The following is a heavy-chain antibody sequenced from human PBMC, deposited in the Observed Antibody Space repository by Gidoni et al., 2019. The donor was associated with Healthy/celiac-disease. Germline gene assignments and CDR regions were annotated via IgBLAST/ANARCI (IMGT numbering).Heavy chain of an antibody. J-gene: IGHJ3*02. CDR1: AFTFSSYD. Sequence: EVQLVESGGGLVQPGGSLRLSCAASAFTFSSYDMHWVRQATGKGLEWVSAIGTAGDTYYPGSVKGRFTISRENAKNSLYLQMNSLRAGDTAVYYCARGRAFYDSSGGDAFDIWGQGTMVTVSS. CDR3: ARGRAFYDSSGGDAFDI. CDR2: IGTAGDT. V-gene: IGHV3-13*01. D-gene: IGHD3-22*01.